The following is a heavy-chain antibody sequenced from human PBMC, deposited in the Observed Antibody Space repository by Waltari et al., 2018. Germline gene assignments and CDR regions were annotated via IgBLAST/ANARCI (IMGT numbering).Heavy chain of an antibody. D-gene: IGHD6-6*01. CDR1: GYSISSGYY. CDR2: IYHSGST. J-gene: IGHJ5*02. Sequence: QVQLQESGPGLVKPSETLSLTCAVSGYSISSGYYWGWTRQPPGKGLEWIGSIYHSGSTYYNPSLKSRVTISVDTSKNQFSLKLSSVTAADTAVYYCATQGDSSSSSWFDPWGQGTLVTVSS. V-gene: IGHV4-38-2*01. CDR3: ATQGDSSSSSWFDP.